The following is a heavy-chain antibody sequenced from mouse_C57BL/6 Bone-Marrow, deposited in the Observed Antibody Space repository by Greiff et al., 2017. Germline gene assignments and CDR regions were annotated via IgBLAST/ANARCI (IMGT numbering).Heavy chain of an antibody. CDR3: TTLHSYAMDD. CDR1: GFNIKDDY. V-gene: IGHV14-4*01. J-gene: IGHJ4*01. CDR2: IDPENGDT. Sequence: EVQLQQSGAELVRPGASVKLSCTASGFNIKDDYMHWVKQRPEQGLEWIGWIDPENGDTEYASKFQGKATITADTSSNTAYLQLSSLTSEDTAVXYCTTLHSYAMDDWGQGTSVTVSS.